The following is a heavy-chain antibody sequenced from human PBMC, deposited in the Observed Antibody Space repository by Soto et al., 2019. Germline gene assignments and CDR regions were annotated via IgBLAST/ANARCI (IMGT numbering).Heavy chain of an antibody. V-gene: IGHV4-4*02. Sequence: PSETLSLTCAVSGGSISSSNWWSWVRQPPGKGLEWIGEIYHSGSTNYNPSLKSRVTISVDKSKNQFSLKPSSVTAADTAVYYCAREGPLRFSEWFYKDNWFDPWGQGPLVTVSS. D-gene: IGHD3-3*01. J-gene: IGHJ5*02. CDR1: GGSISSSNW. CDR3: AREGPLRFSEWFYKDNWFDP. CDR2: IYHSGST.